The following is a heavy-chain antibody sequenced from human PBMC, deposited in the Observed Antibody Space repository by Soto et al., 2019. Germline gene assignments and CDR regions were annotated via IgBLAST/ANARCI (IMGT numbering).Heavy chain of an antibody. CDR1: GGTFSSSA. CDR2: IIPLFRTP. J-gene: IGHJ6*02. V-gene: IGHV1-69*12. D-gene: IGHD5-12*01. Sequence: QVQLVQSGAEMKEPGSSVKVSCKTSGGTFSSSAISWLRQAPGQGLEGMGGIIPLFRTPDYAQKFQGRGTIAADESTSTAYMELSRLRSEDTAVYYCARDNDRLQLGGNYYYSLDVSGQGTTITVSS. CDR3: ARDNDRLQLGGNYYYSLDV.